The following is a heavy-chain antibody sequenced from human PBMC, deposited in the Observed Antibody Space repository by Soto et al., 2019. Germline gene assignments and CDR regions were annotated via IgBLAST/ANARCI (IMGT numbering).Heavy chain of an antibody. J-gene: IGHJ6*02. Sequence: GESLKISCKGSGYSFTSYWIGWVRQMPGKGLEWMGIIYPGDSDTRYSASFQGQVTISADQSISTAYLQGSSLKASDTAMYYCARPSSSSWPIRYGMDVWGQGTTVTVS. CDR3: ARPSSSSWPIRYGMDV. CDR1: GYSFTSYW. V-gene: IGHV5-51*01. CDR2: IYPGDSDT. D-gene: IGHD6-13*01.